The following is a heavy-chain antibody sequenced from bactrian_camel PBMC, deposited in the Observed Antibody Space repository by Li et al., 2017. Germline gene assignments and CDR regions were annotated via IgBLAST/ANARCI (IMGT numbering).Heavy chain of an antibody. J-gene: IGHJ4*01. D-gene: IGHD1*01. Sequence: DVQLVESGGGLVQPGGPLRLSCAASGFTFSNYDMCWVRQAPGKELEWVSAINSGGDRTWYADSVQGRFTISIDNAKNTMYLQMNNLAPEDTAMYYCVRDVSGPGTVGQGTQVTVS. V-gene: IGHV3S40*01. CDR1: GFTFSNYD. CDR2: INSGGDRT.